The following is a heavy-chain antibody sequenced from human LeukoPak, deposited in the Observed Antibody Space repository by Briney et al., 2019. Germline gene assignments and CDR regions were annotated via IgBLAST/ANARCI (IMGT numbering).Heavy chain of an antibody. CDR3: ARDQMVVTAIRGRSKRGYFQH. Sequence: PGGSLRLSCAASGFTFSSYGMHWVRQAPGKGLEWVAVIWYDGSNKYNADSVKGRFTISRDNSKNTLYLQMNSLRAEDTAVYYCARDQMVVTAIRGRSKRGYFQHWGQGTLVTVSS. D-gene: IGHD2-21*02. J-gene: IGHJ1*01. V-gene: IGHV3-33*01. CDR1: GFTFSSYG. CDR2: IWYDGSNK.